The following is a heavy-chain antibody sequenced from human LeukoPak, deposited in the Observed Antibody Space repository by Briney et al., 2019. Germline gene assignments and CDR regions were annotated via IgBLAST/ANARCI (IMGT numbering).Heavy chain of an antibody. D-gene: IGHD1-1*01. CDR2: ISSNGGSI. CDR1: GFTFSSYA. CDR3: VPPPNELALHS. V-gene: IGHV3-64D*06. J-gene: IGHJ4*02. Sequence: GGSLRLSCSASGFTFSSYAIQWVRQAPGKGLEYVSAISSNGGSIYYADSVKGRFTISRDNSKNTLYLQMSSLRAEDTAVYYCVPPPNELALHSWGQGTLDSVSS.